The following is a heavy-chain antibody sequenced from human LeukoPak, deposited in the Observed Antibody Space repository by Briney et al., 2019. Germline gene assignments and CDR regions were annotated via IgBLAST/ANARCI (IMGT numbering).Heavy chain of an antibody. CDR3: ARLRFLEWLFVDWFDP. D-gene: IGHD3-3*01. Sequence: SETLSLTCTVSGGSISSGDYYWSWIRQPPGKGLEWIGYIYYSGSTYYNPSLKSRATISVDTSKNQFSLKLSSVTAADTAVYYCARLRFLEWLFVDWFDPWGQGTLVTVSS. J-gene: IGHJ5*02. CDR2: IYYSGST. V-gene: IGHV4-30-4*08. CDR1: GGSISSGDYY.